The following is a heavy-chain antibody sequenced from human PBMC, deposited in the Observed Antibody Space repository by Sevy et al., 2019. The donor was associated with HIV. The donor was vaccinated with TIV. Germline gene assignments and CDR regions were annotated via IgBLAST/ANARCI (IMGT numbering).Heavy chain of an antibody. Sequence: GESLKISCKGSGYSFTSYWISWVRQMPGKGLEWVGRIDPSDSYTNYRPSFQGHVTISADKSISTAYLQWSSLKASDTAMYYCARPGYSRDFDYWGQGTLVTVSS. CDR3: ARPGYSRDFDY. CDR1: GYSFTSYW. V-gene: IGHV5-10-1*01. J-gene: IGHJ4*02. CDR2: IDPSDSYT. D-gene: IGHD6-13*01.